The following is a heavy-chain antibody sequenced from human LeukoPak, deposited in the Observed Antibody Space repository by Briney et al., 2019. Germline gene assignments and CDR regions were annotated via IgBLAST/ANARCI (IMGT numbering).Heavy chain of an antibody. Sequence: AGGSLRLSCAASGFTFTSYWMSWVRQAPGKGLEWVGNINQDGSVKFYVDSVKGRSTISRDNAKSSLYLQMNSLRAEDTAVYYGATSRDSSGVDWGQGNLVTVSS. CDR1: GFTFTSYW. CDR3: ATSRDSSGVD. J-gene: IGHJ4*02. D-gene: IGHD3-22*01. V-gene: IGHV3-7*01. CDR2: INQDGSVK.